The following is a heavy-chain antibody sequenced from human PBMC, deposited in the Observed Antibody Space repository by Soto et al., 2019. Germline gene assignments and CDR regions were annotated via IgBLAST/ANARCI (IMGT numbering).Heavy chain of an antibody. CDR3: ARDGGGLVYFDY. Sequence: QVQLVESGGGVVQPGRSLRLSCAASGFTFSSYGMHWVRQRPGKGLEWVALIWYDGSNKYYGDSVKGRFTISRDNSKNALDLQMNSLRAEDTAVYYCARDGGGLVYFDYWGQGALVTVSS. CDR1: GFTFSSYG. CDR2: IWYDGSNK. D-gene: IGHD2-15*01. J-gene: IGHJ4*02. V-gene: IGHV3-33*01.